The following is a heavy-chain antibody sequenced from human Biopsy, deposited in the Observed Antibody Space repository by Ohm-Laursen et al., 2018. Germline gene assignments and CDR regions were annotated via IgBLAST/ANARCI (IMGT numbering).Heavy chain of an antibody. CDR3: ASDLNGDPSAFDY. Sequence: SLRLSCAASGFTFKNYAMNWVRQAPGKGLDGVSSIDSSAASTFYADSVKGRFTISRDNSKNTLFLQMNSLRAADTAIYYCASDLNGDPSAFDYWGQGTPVTVSS. D-gene: IGHD4-17*01. CDR2: IDSSAAST. V-gene: IGHV3-23*01. J-gene: IGHJ4*02. CDR1: GFTFKNYA.